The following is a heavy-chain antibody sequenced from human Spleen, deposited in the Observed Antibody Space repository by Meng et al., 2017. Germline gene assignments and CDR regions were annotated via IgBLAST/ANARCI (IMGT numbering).Heavy chain of an antibody. V-gene: IGHV4-39*01. CDR3: ARGKRYGDYFDY. CDR2: IGHSGIT. D-gene: IGHD4/OR15-4a*01. J-gene: IGHJ4*02. CDR1: GGSISTSGYY. Sequence: PQPQESGPGLGKPSGALSPTCSVSGGSISTSGYYWGWIRQPPGKGLEWIGSIGHSGITYYTPSLKSRVTMSVDTPENKFSLKLSSVTAADTAVYFCARGKRYGDYFDYWGQGTLVTVSS.